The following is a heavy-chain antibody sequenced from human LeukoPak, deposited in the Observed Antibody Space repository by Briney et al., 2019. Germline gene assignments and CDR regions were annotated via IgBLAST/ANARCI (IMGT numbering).Heavy chain of an antibody. CDR2: INPNSGGT. CDR1: GYTFTGYY. CDR3: ARGREHYYDISEPYFDY. D-gene: IGHD3-22*01. J-gene: IGHJ4*02. V-gene: IGHV1-2*04. Sequence: GASVKVSCKASGYTFTGYYMHWVRQAPGQGLEWMGWINPNSGGTNYAQKFQGWVTMTRDTSISTAYMELSRLRSDDTAVYYCARGREHYYDISEPYFDYWGQGTLVTVSS.